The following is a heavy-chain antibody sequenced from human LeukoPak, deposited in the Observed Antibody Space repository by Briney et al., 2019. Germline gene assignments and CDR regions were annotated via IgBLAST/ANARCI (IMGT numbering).Heavy chain of an antibody. D-gene: IGHD1-7*01. CDR2: ISYDGSNK. V-gene: IGHV3-30*18. CDR3: AKGELELRHGMDV. J-gene: IGHJ6*02. Sequence: PGRSLRLSCAASGFTFSSYGMHWVRQAPGKGLEWVAVISYDGSNKYYADSVKGRFTISRDNSKNTLYPQMNSLRAEDTAVYYCAKGELELRHGMDVWGQGTTVTVSS. CDR1: GFTFSSYG.